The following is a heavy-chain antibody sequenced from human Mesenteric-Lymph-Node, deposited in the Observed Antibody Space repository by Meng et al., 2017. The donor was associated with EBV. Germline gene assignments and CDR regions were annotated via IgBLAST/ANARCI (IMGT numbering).Heavy chain of an antibody. J-gene: IGHJ4*02. CDR2: TSDSGST. D-gene: IGHD6-19*01. CDR1: GGSVSTCY. V-gene: IGHV4-59*02. Sequence: QVRLQASGPVLVEPSGTLSLPCTVSGGSVSTCYWSWIRQPPRKGLEWIGYTSDSGSTNYNPSLKSRVTISVDTSKNHLSLRLTSVTAADTAVYYCARDGASSGWYLDYWGQGTLVTVSS. CDR3: ARDGASSGWYLDY.